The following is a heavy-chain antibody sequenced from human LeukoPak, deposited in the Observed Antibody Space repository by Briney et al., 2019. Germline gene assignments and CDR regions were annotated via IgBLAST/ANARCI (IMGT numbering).Heavy chain of an antibody. D-gene: IGHD2-2*01. CDR3: ASASTDCSSAACPSGNY. Sequence: PGGSLRLSCAASGFTFSNYGMHWVRQAPGKRLEYVAAITSNGGGTYYANSVKDRFTISRDNSKDTLYLQMGSLRAEDMAMYYCASASTDCSSAACPSGNYWGQGTLVTVSS. CDR2: ITSNGGGT. J-gene: IGHJ4*02. V-gene: IGHV3-64*01. CDR1: GFTFSNYG.